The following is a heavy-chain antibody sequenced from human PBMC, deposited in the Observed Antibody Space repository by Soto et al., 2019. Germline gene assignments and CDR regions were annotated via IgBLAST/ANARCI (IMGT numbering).Heavy chain of an antibody. CDR1: GGSISGSSYY. V-gene: IGHV4-39*01. Sequence: SETLSLTCTVSGGSISGSSYYWGWIRQPPGKGLEWIGNIYHSGSTYYNPSLKSRVTISVDTSKNQFSLKLSSVTAADTAVYYCASGDWNSLEYWGQGTLVTVSS. CDR3: ASGDWNSLEY. D-gene: IGHD2-21*02. CDR2: IYHSGST. J-gene: IGHJ4*02.